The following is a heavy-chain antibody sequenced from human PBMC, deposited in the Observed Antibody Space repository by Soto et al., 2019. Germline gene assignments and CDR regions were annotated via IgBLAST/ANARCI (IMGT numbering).Heavy chain of an antibody. Sequence: GGSLRLSCAASGFTFSIYSMNWVRQAPGKGLEWVSYISSMSSTIYYADSVKGRFTISRDNAKNSLYLQMNSLRVGDTAVYYCARVRDGYNYASFDMWGQGTMVTVSS. V-gene: IGHV3-48*01. CDR1: GFTFSIYS. CDR2: ISSMSSTI. D-gene: IGHD5-12*01. CDR3: ARVRDGYNYASFDM. J-gene: IGHJ3*02.